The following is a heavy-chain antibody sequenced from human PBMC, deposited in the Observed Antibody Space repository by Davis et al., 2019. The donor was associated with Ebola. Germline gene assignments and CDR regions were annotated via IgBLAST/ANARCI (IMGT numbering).Heavy chain of an antibody. V-gene: IGHV3-21*01. CDR3: ARDRHYYGSGSYIGY. Sequence: PGGSLRLSCAASGFTFSSYSMNWVRQAPGKGLEWVSSISSSSSYIYYADSVKGRFTISRDNAKDSLYLQMNSLRAEDTAVYYCARDRHYYGSGSYIGYWGQGTLVTVSS. J-gene: IGHJ4*02. CDR1: GFTFSSYS. D-gene: IGHD3-10*01. CDR2: ISSSSSYI.